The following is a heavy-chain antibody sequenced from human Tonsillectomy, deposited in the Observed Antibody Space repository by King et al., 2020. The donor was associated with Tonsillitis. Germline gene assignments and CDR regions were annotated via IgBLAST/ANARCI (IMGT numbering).Heavy chain of an antibody. Sequence: QLQESGPGLVKSSETLSLTCTVSGGSISNYYWSWIRPPAGKGLEWIGRIQSSGSTNYNPSLKSRVTMSVDTSKNQFSLSLSSVTAADTAVYYCARVNDVGSGWYYFDYWGQGTLVTVSS. CDR1: GGSISNYY. V-gene: IGHV4-4*07. CDR3: ARVNDVGSGWYYFDY. J-gene: IGHJ4*02. D-gene: IGHD6-19*01. CDR2: IQSSGST.